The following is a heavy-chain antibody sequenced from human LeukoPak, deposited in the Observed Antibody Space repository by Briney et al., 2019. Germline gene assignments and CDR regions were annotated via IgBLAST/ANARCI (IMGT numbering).Heavy chain of an antibody. CDR2: ITTYNGYT. Sequence: ASVKVSCKASGYTFTSYPISCVRQAPGQGLEWMGWITTYNGYTKYAQKLQDRVTMTTDTPTTTAYMDLRGLRSDDTAVYYCARGYDYGDYVGDFDYWGQGTLVTVSS. J-gene: IGHJ4*02. CDR1: GYTFTSYP. V-gene: IGHV1-18*01. D-gene: IGHD4-17*01. CDR3: ARGYDYGDYVGDFDY.